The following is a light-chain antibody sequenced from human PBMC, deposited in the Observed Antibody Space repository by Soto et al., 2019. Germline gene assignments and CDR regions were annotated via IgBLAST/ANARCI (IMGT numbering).Light chain of an antibody. Sequence: ALTQPASVSGSPGQSITISCTGTSSDVGSYNLVSWYQQHPGKAPKLMIYEVSKRPSGVSNRFSGSKSGNTASLTISGLQAEDEADYYCCSYAGSSTFPYVFGTGTKVTVL. CDR2: EVS. CDR1: SSDVGSYNL. V-gene: IGLV2-23*02. J-gene: IGLJ1*01. CDR3: CSYAGSSTFPYV.